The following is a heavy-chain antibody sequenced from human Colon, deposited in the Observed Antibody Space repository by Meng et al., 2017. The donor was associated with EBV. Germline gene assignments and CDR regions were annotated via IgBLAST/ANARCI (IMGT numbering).Heavy chain of an antibody. Sequence: QVQLLQSGAGLVKPPASPFTACGKPGDSVSSSSAAWNWIKPSPSRGLEWLGRTYYRSKWYNDYAVSVKSRITINPDTSKNQFSLQLNSVTPEDTAVYYCARVAVGISSFDYWGQGTLVTVSS. J-gene: IGHJ4*02. CDR1: GDSVSSSSAA. CDR3: ARVAVGISSFDY. V-gene: IGHV6-1*02. CDR2: TYYRSKWYN. D-gene: IGHD1-26*01.